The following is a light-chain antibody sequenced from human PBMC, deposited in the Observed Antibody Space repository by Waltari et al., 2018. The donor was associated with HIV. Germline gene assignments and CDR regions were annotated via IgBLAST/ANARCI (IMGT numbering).Light chain of an antibody. CDR2: KAS. J-gene: IGKJ1*01. Sequence: DIQMTQFPSSLSASTGDRVTITCRASQSIGSWLAWYQQKPGKAPKLLIYKASDLESGVPSRFSGRGSGTEFTLTISSLQPDDSATYYCQQYDTSSPTFGQGTKVEAK. CDR1: QSIGSW. CDR3: QQYDTSSPT. V-gene: IGKV1-5*03.